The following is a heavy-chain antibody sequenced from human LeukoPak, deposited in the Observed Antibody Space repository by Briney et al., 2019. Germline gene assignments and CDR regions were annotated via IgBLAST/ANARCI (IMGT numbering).Heavy chain of an antibody. CDR2: IYYSGNT. CDR1: GDSINNYY. J-gene: IGHJ5*02. CDR3: ASYDFWSGYLGP. Sequence: PSETLSLTCTVSGDSINNYYWSWIRQPPGKRLEWIGYIYYSGNTNYNPSLKSRVTISVDTSKNQFSLKLSSVTAADTAVYYCASYDFWSGYLGPWGQGTLVTVSS. D-gene: IGHD3-3*01. V-gene: IGHV4-59*08.